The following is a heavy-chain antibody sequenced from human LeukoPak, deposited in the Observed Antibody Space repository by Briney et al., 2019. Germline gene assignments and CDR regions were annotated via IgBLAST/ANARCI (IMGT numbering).Heavy chain of an antibody. J-gene: IGHJ4*02. V-gene: IGHV3-33*01. D-gene: IGHD5-24*01. CDR2: IWYDGSNK. Sequence: GGSLRLSCAASGFTFSSYGMHRVRQAPGKGLEWVAVIWYDGSNKYYADSVKGRFTISRDNSKNTLYLQMNSLRAEDTAVYYCARLGEMATTYFADYWGQGTLVTVSS. CDR1: GFTFSSYG. CDR3: ARLGEMATTYFADY.